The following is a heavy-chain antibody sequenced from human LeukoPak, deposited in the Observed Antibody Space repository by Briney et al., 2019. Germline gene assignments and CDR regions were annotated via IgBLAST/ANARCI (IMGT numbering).Heavy chain of an antibody. CDR2: IFHSGNT. CDR1: GYSISSGYY. CDR3: ARVSRSGYDSRGAFDI. D-gene: IGHD3-22*01. V-gene: IGHV4-38-2*02. J-gene: IGHJ3*02. Sequence: SETLSLTCTVSGYSISSGYYWGWIRQPPGKGLEWIGSIFHSGNTFYNPSLKSRVTISVDTSKNQFSLKLNSVTAADTAVYYCARVSRSGYDSRGAFDIWGQGTMVTVSS.